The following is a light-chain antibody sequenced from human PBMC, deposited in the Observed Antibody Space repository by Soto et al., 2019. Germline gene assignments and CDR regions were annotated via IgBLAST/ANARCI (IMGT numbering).Light chain of an antibody. J-gene: IGLJ1*01. V-gene: IGLV2-8*01. CDR1: SSDVGRYNY. Sequence: QSVLTQPPSASGSPGQSGTISCTGTSSDVGRYNYVSWYQQHPGKAPKLMISEVNKRASGVPDRFSGSKSGNTASLTVSGLQAEDEAAYYCSSYAGTPFVFGTGTKLTVL. CDR2: EVN. CDR3: SSYAGTPFV.